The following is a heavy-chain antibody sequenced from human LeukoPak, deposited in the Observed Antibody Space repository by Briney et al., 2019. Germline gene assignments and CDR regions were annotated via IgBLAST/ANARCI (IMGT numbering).Heavy chain of an antibody. CDR3: ARDRVSWHYFDY. V-gene: IGHV4-4*07. Sequence: PSETLSLTCTVSGGSISPYYWSFIRQPAGRGLGWIGRISTSGSSKYNPSLESRVTMSVDTSKNQFSLKVTSVTAADTAMYYCARDRVSWHYFDYWGQGTLLTVSS. CDR1: GGSISPYY. J-gene: IGHJ4*02. CDR2: ISTSGSS. D-gene: IGHD5/OR15-5a*01.